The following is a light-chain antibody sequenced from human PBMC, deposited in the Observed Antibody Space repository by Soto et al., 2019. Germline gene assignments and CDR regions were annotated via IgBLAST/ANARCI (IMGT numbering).Light chain of an antibody. CDR1: SSNIGGNS. V-gene: IGLV1-51*01. CDR2: DDD. Sequence: VLTQPPSVSAAPGQRVTISCSGSSSNIGGNSVSWYQQLPGTAPKLLIYDDDKRPSGIPDRFSGSKSGTSATLGITGFQTGDEADYYCGSWDSSLSAYVFGTGTKATV. CDR3: GSWDSSLSAYV. J-gene: IGLJ1*01.